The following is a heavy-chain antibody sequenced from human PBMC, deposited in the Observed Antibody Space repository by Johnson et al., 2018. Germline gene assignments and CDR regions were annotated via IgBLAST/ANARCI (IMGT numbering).Heavy chain of an antibody. V-gene: IGHV3-33*01. CDR1: EFTFSTYG. J-gene: IGHJ1*01. Sequence: QVQLVESGGGVVQPGRSLRLSCAASEFTFSTYGMHWVRQAPGKGLEWVAVIWYDGSNKYYADSVKGRFTISRDNSKNKLYLQMNSLRAEDTAVYYCARARMPYGDYLEYFQHWGQGTLVTVSS. CDR2: IWYDGSNK. CDR3: ARARMPYGDYLEYFQH. D-gene: IGHD4-17*01.